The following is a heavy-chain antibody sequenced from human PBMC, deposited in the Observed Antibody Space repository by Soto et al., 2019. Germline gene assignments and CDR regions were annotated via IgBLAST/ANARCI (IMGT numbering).Heavy chain of an antibody. Sequence: SETLSLTCTVSGGSISSSSYYWGWIRQPPGKGLEWIGSIYYSGSTYYNPSLKSRVTISVDTSKNQFSLKLSSVTAADTAVYYCARHCTVTTYIYYMDVWGKGTTVTVSS. D-gene: IGHD4-4*01. CDR3: ARHCTVTTYIYYMDV. J-gene: IGHJ6*03. CDR2: IYYSGST. CDR1: GGSISSSSYY. V-gene: IGHV4-39*01.